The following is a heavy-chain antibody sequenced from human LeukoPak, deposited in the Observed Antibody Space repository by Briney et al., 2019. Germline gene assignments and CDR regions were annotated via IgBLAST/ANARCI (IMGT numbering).Heavy chain of an antibody. V-gene: IGHV4-30-2*01. D-gene: IGHD3-9*01. CDR3: ARAPYDILTGSWFDP. J-gene: IGHJ5*02. CDR2: IYHSGST. CDR1: GGSISSGGYS. Sequence: SETLSLTCAVSGGSISSGGYSWSWIRQPPGKGLEWIGYIYHSGSTYYNPSLKSRVTISVDRSKYQFSLKLSSVTAADTAVYYCARAPYDILTGSWFDPWGQGTLVTVSS.